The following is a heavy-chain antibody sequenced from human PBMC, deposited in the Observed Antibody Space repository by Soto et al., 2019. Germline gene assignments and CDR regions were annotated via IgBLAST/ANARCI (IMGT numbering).Heavy chain of an antibody. CDR1: GFTFSSYS. D-gene: IGHD3-9*01. CDR3: AREDILGVRSFDY. CDR2: ISSGSKTI. J-gene: IGHJ4*02. Sequence: GGSLRLSCAASGFTFSSYSVNWVRQAPGKGLEWVSYISSGSKTIYYADSVKGRFTVSRDNAKNSQYLQMNSLRDEDTAVYYCAREDILGVRSFDYWRQGTLVTVSS. V-gene: IGHV3-48*02.